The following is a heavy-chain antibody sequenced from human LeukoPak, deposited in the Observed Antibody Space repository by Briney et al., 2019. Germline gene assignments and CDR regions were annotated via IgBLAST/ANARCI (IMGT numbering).Heavy chain of an antibody. J-gene: IGHJ1*01. CDR1: GFPFSGYG. D-gene: IGHD4-11*01. CDR3: ATGGNFYYSH. Sequence: GGSLRLSCAASGFPFSGYGMHWVRQAPGMGLEWVAVAYGDGSSQYYADSVKGRFSISKDISKNTLSLQMNSLRAEDTAVYSCATGGNFYYSHWGQGTLVTVSS. CDR2: AYGDGSSQ. V-gene: IGHV3-33*01.